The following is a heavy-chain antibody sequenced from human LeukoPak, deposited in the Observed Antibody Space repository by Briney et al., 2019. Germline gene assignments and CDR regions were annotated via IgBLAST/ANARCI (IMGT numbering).Heavy chain of an antibody. Sequence: GGSLRLSCAASGFTFTNYAMSWVRQAPGKGLEWVSVIYSGGSTYYADSVKGRFTISRDNSKNTLYVQMNSLRAEDTAVYYCTSGTYYSPFDYWGQGTLVTVSS. D-gene: IGHD3-10*01. V-gene: IGHV3-23*03. CDR1: GFTFTNYA. CDR3: TSGTYYSPFDY. CDR2: IYSGGST. J-gene: IGHJ4*02.